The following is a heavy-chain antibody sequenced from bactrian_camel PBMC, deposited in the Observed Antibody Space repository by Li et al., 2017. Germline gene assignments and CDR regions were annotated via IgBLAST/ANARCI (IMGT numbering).Heavy chain of an antibody. J-gene: IGHJ4*01. D-gene: IGHD3*01. CDR3: ATALQSGGYGQYEYHV. CDR1: GYIFFDSYS. V-gene: IGHV3S53*01. Sequence: HVQLVESGGGSVQSGESLRLSCVASGYIFFDSYSLGWFRQAPGKEREGVAAIDRDLSTTYAGSVKGRFTISQDNAKNTLYLQLSSLKSEDTALYYCATALQSGGYGQYEYHVWGQGTQVTVS. CDR2: IDRDLST.